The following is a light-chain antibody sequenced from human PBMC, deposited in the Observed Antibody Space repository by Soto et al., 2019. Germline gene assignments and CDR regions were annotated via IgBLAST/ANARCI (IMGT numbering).Light chain of an antibody. V-gene: IGKV1-27*01. CDR3: QKYNTAPQT. CDR2: AVS. CDR1: QDFSDY. Sequence: DIQMTQSPSSLSASVGDRVTITCRASQDFSDYLAWYQQKPGKVPELLIYAVSTLQSGVPSRFSGSGSGTEITLPISKLQPEDIGTYYCQKYNTAPQTFGPGTKVEIK. J-gene: IGKJ1*01.